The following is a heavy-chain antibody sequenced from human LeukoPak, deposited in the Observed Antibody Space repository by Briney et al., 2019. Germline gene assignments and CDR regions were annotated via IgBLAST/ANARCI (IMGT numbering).Heavy chain of an antibody. V-gene: IGHV4-31*03. J-gene: IGHJ6*03. CDR2: IYYSGST. CDR1: GGSISSGGYY. D-gene: IGHD7-27*01. Sequence: PSETLSLTCTVSGGSISSGGYYWSWIRQHPGKGLEWIGYIYYSGSTYYNPSLKSRVTISVDTSKNQFSLKLSSVTAADTAVYYCARVANWAYYYYMDVWGKGTTATVSS. CDR3: ARVANWAYYYYMDV.